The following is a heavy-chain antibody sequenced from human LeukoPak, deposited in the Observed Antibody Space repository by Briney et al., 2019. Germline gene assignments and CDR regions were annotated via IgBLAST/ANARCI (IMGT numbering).Heavy chain of an antibody. CDR1: GFTFSSYG. CDR2: ISSSAGST. Sequence: PGGSLRLSCVASGFTFSSYGMTWVRQAPGKGPEWVSVISSSAGSTYYADSVKGRFTISRDNSKNTLYLQMNSLRAEDTAVYYCVKESDEYSSSSSDYWGQGTLVTVSS. D-gene: IGHD6-6*01. CDR3: VKESDEYSSSSSDY. V-gene: IGHV3-23*01. J-gene: IGHJ4*02.